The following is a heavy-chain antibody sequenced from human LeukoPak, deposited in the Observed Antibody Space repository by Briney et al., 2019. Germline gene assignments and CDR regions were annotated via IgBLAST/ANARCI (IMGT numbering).Heavy chain of an antibody. Sequence: VKVSCKASGGTFSSYDISWVRQAPGQGHEWRGRIIPILGIANYAQKFQGRVTITADKSTSTAYMELSSLRSEDTAVYYCAKDGGLPYYDILTGYYKQNWFDPWGQGTLVTVSS. V-gene: IGHV1-69*04. J-gene: IGHJ5*02. CDR3: AKDGGLPYYDILTGYYKQNWFDP. CDR1: GGTFSSYD. D-gene: IGHD3-9*01. CDR2: IIPILGIA.